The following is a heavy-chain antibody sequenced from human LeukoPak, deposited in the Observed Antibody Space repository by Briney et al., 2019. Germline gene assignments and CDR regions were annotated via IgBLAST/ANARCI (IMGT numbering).Heavy chain of an antibody. CDR1: GFTFSSYA. Sequence: GGSLRLSCAASGFTFSSYAMSWVRQAPGKGLEWVAFIRYDGSNKYYADPVKGRFTISRDNSKNTLYLQMNSLRAEDTAVYYCAKGRGYSYGLPFLYWGQGTLVTVSS. D-gene: IGHD5-18*01. J-gene: IGHJ4*02. V-gene: IGHV3-30*02. CDR3: AKGRGYSYGLPFLY. CDR2: IRYDGSNK.